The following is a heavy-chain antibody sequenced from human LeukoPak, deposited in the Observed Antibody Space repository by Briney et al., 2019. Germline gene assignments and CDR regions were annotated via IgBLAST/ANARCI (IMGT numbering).Heavy chain of an antibody. Sequence: GGSLRLSCAASGPTVSSNYMSWVRQAPGKGLEWVSVIYSGGSTYYADSVKGRFTISRDNSKNTLYLQMNSLRAEDTAVYYCARDKGNYWGQGTLVTVSS. CDR3: ARDKGNY. J-gene: IGHJ4*02. CDR1: GPTVSSNY. CDR2: IYSGGST. V-gene: IGHV3-53*01.